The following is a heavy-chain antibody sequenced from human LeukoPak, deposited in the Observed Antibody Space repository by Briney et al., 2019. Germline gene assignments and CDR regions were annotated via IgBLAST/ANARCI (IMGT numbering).Heavy chain of an antibody. CDR1: GDSISRSTYY. V-gene: IGHV4-39*01. Sequence: SETLSLTCTVSGDSISRSTYYWGWIRQPPGRGLEWIGALYYGGSIYYNPSLKSRVTISVDTPKNQFSLKLNSVTAADTALYYCARHGPPMSPIDYWGQGTLVSVSS. J-gene: IGHJ4*02. CDR2: LYYGGSI. D-gene: IGHD3-22*01. CDR3: ARHGPPMSPIDY.